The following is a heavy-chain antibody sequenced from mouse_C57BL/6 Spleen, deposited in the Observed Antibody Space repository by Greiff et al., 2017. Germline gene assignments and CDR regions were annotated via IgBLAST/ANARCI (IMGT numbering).Heavy chain of an antibody. V-gene: IGHV1-64*01. CDR1: GYTFTSYW. J-gene: IGHJ1*03. CDR3: ARWRDYSNYWYFDV. Sequence: QVQLQQPGAELVKPGASVKLSCKASGYTFTSYWMHWVKQRPGQGLEWIGMIHPNSGSTNYNEKFKSKATLTVDKSSSTAYMQLSSLTSEDSAVYYCARWRDYSNYWYFDVWGTGTTVTVSS. CDR2: IHPNSGST. D-gene: IGHD2-5*01.